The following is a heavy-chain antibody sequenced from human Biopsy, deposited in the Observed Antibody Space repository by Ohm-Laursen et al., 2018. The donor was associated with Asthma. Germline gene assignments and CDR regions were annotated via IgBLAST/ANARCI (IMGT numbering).Heavy chain of an antibody. Sequence: SLRLSCSASGFMFRSFGMHWVRQAPGKGLEWVAVISYDGNHKFYEDSVKGRFTISRDDSKNTLYLQMNSPRTEDTAVYYCAKRRGYSGHDNDYWGQGTLVIVSS. V-gene: IGHV3-30*18. D-gene: IGHD5-12*01. J-gene: IGHJ4*02. CDR2: ISYDGNHK. CDR1: GFMFRSFG. CDR3: AKRRGYSGHDNDY.